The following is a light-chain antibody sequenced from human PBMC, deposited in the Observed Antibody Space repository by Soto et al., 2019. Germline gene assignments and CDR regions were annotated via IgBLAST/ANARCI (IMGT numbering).Light chain of an antibody. CDR2: GAS. V-gene: IGKV3-20*01. J-gene: IGKJ1*01. CDR3: QQYGSSPPWT. Sequence: DIVLTQSPGTLSLSPGDRATLSCRASQSVSSSYLAWYQQKPGQAPRLLIYGASSRSTGIPDRVSGSGSGTDFTLTISRLEPEDFAVYYCQQYGSSPPWTFGQGTKVEIK. CDR1: QSVSSSY.